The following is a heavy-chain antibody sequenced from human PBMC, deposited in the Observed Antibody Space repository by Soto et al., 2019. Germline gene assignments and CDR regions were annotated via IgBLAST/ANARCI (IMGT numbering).Heavy chain of an antibody. CDR3: ARYGSGSSVWFDP. V-gene: IGHV4-30-2*01. CDR2: MYHSGST. J-gene: IGHJ5*02. Sequence: SETLSLTCAVSGGSISSGGYSWSWIRQPPGKGLEWIGYMYHSGSTYYNPSLKSRVTISIDMSKNQFSLKLSSVTAADTVVFYCARYGSGSSVWFDPWGQGTLVTVSS. CDR1: GGSISSGGYS. D-gene: IGHD3-10*01.